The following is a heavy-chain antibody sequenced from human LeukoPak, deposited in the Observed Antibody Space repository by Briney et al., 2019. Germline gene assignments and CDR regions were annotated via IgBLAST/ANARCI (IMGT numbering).Heavy chain of an antibody. J-gene: IGHJ5*02. D-gene: IGHD4-17*01. CDR3: ARGRDDYGDYVAT. V-gene: IGHV3-30-3*01. CDR2: ISYGGSNK. Sequence: GRSLRLSCAASGFTFSSYAMHWVRQAPGKGLEWVAVISYGGSNKYYADSVKGRFTISRDNSKNTLYLQMNSLRAEDTAVYYCARGRDDYGDYVATWGQGTLVTVSS. CDR1: GFTFSSYA.